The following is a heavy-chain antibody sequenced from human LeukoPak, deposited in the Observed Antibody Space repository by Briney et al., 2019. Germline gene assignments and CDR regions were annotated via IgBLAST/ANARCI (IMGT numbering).Heavy chain of an antibody. V-gene: IGHV3-21*01. Sequence: GGSLRLSCAASGFTFSSYSMNWVRQAPGKGLEWVSSISSSSSYIYYADSVKGRFTISRDNAKNSLYLQMNSLRAEDTAVYYCARDLLTMVRGVIGYYYYGMDVWGQGTTVTVSS. D-gene: IGHD3-10*01. J-gene: IGHJ6*02. CDR2: ISSSSSYI. CDR1: GFTFSSYS. CDR3: ARDLLTMVRGVIGYYYYGMDV.